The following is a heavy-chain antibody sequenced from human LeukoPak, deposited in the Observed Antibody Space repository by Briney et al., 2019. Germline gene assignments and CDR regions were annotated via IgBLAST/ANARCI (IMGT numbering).Heavy chain of an antibody. D-gene: IGHD6-19*01. Sequence: GGSLRLSCAASGFTVSFNYMSWVRQAPGKGLEWISVIYSGGSTYCADSVKGRFTISRDDSKNTLYLQMNSLRAEDTAIYYCARAQWRTCSYYYMDVWGKGTTVTVSS. CDR1: GFTVSFNY. CDR3: ARAQWRTCSYYYMDV. CDR2: IYSGGST. V-gene: IGHV3-53*01. J-gene: IGHJ6*03.